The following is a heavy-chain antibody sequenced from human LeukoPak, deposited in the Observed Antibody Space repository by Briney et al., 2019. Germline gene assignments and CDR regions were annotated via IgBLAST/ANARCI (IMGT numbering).Heavy chain of an antibody. D-gene: IGHD6-13*01. V-gene: IGHV3-21*01. CDR1: GFTFSSYS. CDR3: ARDSSSWVDY. J-gene: IGHJ4*02. Sequence: GGSLRLSCAASGFTFSSYSMNWVRQAPGKGLEWVSSISSNSSYIYYADSVKGRFTISRDNAKNSLYLQMNSLRAEDTAVYYCARDSSSWVDYWGQGTLVTVSS. CDR2: ISSNSSYI.